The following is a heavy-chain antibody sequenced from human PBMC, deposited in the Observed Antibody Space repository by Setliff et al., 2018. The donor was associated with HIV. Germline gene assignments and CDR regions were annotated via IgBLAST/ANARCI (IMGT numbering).Heavy chain of an antibody. Sequence: GASVKVSCKASGGTFSNYGLSWVRQAPGQGLEWMGGIIPIFGTANYAQKFQGRVTITADESTSTAYMELSSLRSEDTAVYYCAGRIAAIDYWGQGTLVTVSS. CDR1: GGTFSNYG. J-gene: IGHJ4*02. CDR2: IIPIFGTA. CDR3: AGRIAAIDY. D-gene: IGHD6-13*01. V-gene: IGHV1-69*13.